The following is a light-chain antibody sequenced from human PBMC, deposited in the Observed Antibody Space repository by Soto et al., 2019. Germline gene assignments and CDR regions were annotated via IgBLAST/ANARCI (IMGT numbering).Light chain of an antibody. Sequence: EIVLTQSPATLSLSPGERATLSCRASQSVSSYLAWYQQKPGQAPRLLIYDASNRATGIPARFSGGGSGTDFTLPISRLAPEDFAVYYCQQRFNWPRFTFGQGTKLEIK. V-gene: IGKV3-11*01. J-gene: IGKJ2*01. CDR2: DAS. CDR3: QQRFNWPRFT. CDR1: QSVSSY.